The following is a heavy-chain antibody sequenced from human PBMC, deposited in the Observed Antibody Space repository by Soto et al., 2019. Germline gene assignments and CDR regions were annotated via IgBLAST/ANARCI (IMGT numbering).Heavy chain of an antibody. V-gene: IGHV6-1*01. CDR2: TYYRSKWYN. CDR3: AREWGVEAAEYYYYYYMDV. D-gene: IGHD6-13*01. J-gene: IGHJ6*02. CDR1: GDSVSSNSAA. Sequence: SQTLSLTCAISGDSVSSNSAAWNWIRQSPSRGLEWLGRTYYRSKWYNDYAVSVKSRITINPDTSKNQFSLQLNSVTAEDTAVYYCAREWGVEAAEYYYYYYMDVWGQGTTVTVSS.